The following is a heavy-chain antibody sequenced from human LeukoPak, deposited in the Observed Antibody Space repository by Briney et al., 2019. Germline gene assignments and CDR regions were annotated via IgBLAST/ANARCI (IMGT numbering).Heavy chain of an antibody. J-gene: IGHJ4*02. D-gene: IGHD5-18*01. CDR1: GFTFSTYA. CDR3: AKDLGMQVWFPL. Sequence: GGSLRLSCAASGFTFSTYAMSWVRQAPGKGLEWVSSFSGSGGSTYYADSVKGRFTISRDNSKNTLYLQMNSLRADDTAVYYCAKDLGMQVWFPLWGQGTLVTVSS. CDR2: FSGSGGST. V-gene: IGHV3-23*01.